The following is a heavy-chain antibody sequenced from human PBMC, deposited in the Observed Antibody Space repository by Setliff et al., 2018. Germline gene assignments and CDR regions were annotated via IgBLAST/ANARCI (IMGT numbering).Heavy chain of an antibody. CDR1: GFNFNLYN. D-gene: IGHD2-15*01. CDR3: VRDEVNCSGSKCYSGFDS. V-gene: IGHV3-48*01. J-gene: IGHJ4*02. CDR2: IISNSLTI. Sequence: PGGSLRLSCAASGFNFNLYNMNWVRQAPGKGLEWVSYIISNSLTIHYADSVRGRFTISRDNARNSLYLQMNNLRAEDTAVYYCVRDEVNCSGSKCYSGFDSWGQGSLVTVSS.